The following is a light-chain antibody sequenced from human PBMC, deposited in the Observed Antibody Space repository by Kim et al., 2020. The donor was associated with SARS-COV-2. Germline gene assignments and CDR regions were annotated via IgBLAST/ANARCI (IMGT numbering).Light chain of an antibody. CDR1: SSDVGGYIH. Sequence: GQSSTISCTGTSSDVGGYIHVSWYQQHPGKAPKLIIYDVNKRPSGASDRFSGSKSANTASLTISGLQAEDEAEYYCASFTSSTTWEFGGGTQLTVL. V-gene: IGLV2-14*04. J-gene: IGLJ3*02. CDR2: DVN. CDR3: ASFTSSTTWE.